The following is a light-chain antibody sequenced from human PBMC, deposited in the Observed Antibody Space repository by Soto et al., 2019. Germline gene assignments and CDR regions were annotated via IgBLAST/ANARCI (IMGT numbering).Light chain of an antibody. J-gene: IGKJ1*01. V-gene: IGKV4-1*01. CDR3: QQYYSTPWP. Sequence: DIVMTQSPDSLAVSLGERATINCKSSQSVLYSSNNKNYLAWYQQKPGQPPKLLIYWASTRESGVPDRFSGSRSGTDFTLTISSLQAEDVAVYYCQQYYSTPWPFGQGTKVEIK. CDR2: WAS. CDR1: QSVLYSSNNKNY.